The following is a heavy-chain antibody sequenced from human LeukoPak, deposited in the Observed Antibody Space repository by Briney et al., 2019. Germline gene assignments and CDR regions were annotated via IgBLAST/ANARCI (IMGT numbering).Heavy chain of an antibody. V-gene: IGHV4-59*08. J-gene: IGHJ4*02. CDR1: GGSISIYY. CDR3: ARSSGGYSYGYLHS. Sequence: PETLSLTCTVSGGSISIYYGLWIRQPPGKGRGWIGNICYGGSTNYNPSRKSRVTRSVDTSKNQFALKLTSVTAADTAVYYCARSSGGYSYGYLHSWGQGTLVTVPS. CDR2: ICYGGST. D-gene: IGHD5-18*01.